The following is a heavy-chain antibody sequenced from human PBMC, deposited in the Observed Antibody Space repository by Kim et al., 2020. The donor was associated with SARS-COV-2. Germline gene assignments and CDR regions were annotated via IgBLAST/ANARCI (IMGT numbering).Heavy chain of an antibody. J-gene: IGHJ5*02. V-gene: IGHV7-4-1*02. CDR1: GYSFSTYG. D-gene: IGHD3-10*01. CDR3: TRVYYVGSGTSWFDP. Sequence: ASVKVSCKASGYSFSTYGIHWVRQAPGQGLEWMGWINTNTGHPTYAQGFTGRFVFSLDTSVTTAYLQISSLKAEDTAIYFCTRVYYVGSGTSWFDPWGQGALVTVSS. CDR2: INTNTGHP.